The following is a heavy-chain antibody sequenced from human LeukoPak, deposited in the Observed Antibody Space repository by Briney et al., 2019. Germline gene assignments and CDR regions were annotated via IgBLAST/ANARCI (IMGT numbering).Heavy chain of an antibody. CDR2: ISAYNGKK. D-gene: IGHD3-9*01. CDR1: XXTFTSYG. J-gene: IGHJ4*02. CDR3: ASAGPLRYFDWGFDY. Sequence: ASVKXXXXXXXXTFTSYGXXWVRQAPXQGLXXXGXISAYNGKKNYEQKLQGRVTMTTETYKRKAKMEMRRQRSDDTAVYYCASAGPLRYFDWGFDYWGQGTLVTVSS. V-gene: IGHV1-18*01.